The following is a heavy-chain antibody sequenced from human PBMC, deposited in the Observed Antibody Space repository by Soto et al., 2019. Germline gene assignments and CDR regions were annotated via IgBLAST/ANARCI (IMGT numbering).Heavy chain of an antibody. Sequence: GESLKISCKGSGYNFTAYWLGWVRQVPGRGLEWMGLIYPADSDTRYSPSFQAQVTISADKSISTAYLQWSSLKASDTAMYYCARHNLRTAFDIWGPGTLVTVSS. CDR3: ARHNLRTAFDI. CDR2: IYPADSDT. V-gene: IGHV5-51*01. CDR1: GYNFTAYW. J-gene: IGHJ3*02.